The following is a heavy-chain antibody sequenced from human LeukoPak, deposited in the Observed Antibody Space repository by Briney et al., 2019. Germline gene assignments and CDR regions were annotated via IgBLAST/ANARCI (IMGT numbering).Heavy chain of an antibody. V-gene: IGHV1-69*13. D-gene: IGHD4-17*01. Sequence: SVKVSCKASGGTFSSYAISWVRQAPGQGLEWMGGIIPIFGTANYAQKFQSRVTITADESTSTAYMELSSLRSEDTAVYYCARVSYGDNWFDPWGQGTLVTVSS. CDR1: GGTFSSYA. CDR2: IIPIFGTA. CDR3: ARVSYGDNWFDP. J-gene: IGHJ5*02.